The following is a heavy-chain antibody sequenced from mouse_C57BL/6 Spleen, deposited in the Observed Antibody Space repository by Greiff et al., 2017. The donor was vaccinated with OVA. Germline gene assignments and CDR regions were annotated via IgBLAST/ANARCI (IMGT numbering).Heavy chain of an antibody. Sequence: VKVVESGPELVKPGASVKLSCKASGYTFTSYDINWVKQRPGQGLEWIGWIYPRDGSTKYNEKFKGKATLTVDTSSSTAYMELHSLTSEDSAVYFCARTYGSSPGYFDVWGTGTTVTVSS. V-gene: IGHV1-85*01. CDR2: IYPRDGST. D-gene: IGHD1-1*01. CDR3: ARTYGSSPGYFDV. J-gene: IGHJ1*03. CDR1: GYTFTSYD.